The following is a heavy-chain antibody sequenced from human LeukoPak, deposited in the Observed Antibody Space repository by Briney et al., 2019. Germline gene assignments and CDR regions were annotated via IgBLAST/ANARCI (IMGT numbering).Heavy chain of an antibody. Sequence: SETLSLTCTVSGGSISSSSYYWGWIRQPPGKGLEWIGSIYYSGSTNYNPSLKSRVTISVDTSKNQFSLKLSSVTAADTAVYYCARVGRWFGELINAFDIWGQGTMVTVSS. V-gene: IGHV4-39*07. CDR3: ARVGRWFGELINAFDI. D-gene: IGHD3-10*01. CDR1: GGSISSSSYY. CDR2: IYYSGST. J-gene: IGHJ3*02.